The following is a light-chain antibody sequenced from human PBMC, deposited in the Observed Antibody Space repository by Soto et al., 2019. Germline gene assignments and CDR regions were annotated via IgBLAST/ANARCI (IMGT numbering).Light chain of an antibody. Sequence: QSVLTQPPSASGSPGQSVTISCTGTSSDVGAYDYVSWYQQHPGKAPKLMIYEINKRPSGVPDRFSGSKSGNTASLTVSGLQAEDEADYYCCSYAGTYTGVFGTGTKVTVL. CDR3: CSYAGTYTGV. CDR1: SSDVGAYDY. CDR2: EIN. V-gene: IGLV2-8*01. J-gene: IGLJ1*01.